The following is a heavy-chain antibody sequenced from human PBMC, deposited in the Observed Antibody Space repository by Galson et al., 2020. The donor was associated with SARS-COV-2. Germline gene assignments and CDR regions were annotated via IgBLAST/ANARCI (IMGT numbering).Heavy chain of an antibody. D-gene: IGHD3-22*01. J-gene: IGHJ2*01. CDR1: GFSLTTSGMC. Sequence: SGPTLVKPTQTLTLTCTFSGFSLTTSGMCVSWIRQPQGKALEWLALIDWDDDKYYSTSLKTRLTISKDTSKNQVVLTMTNMDPVDTATYYCARTRITMIVGEDWYFDLWGRGTLVTVSS. CDR3: ARTRITMIVGEDWYFDL. CDR2: IDWDDDK. V-gene: IGHV2-70*01.